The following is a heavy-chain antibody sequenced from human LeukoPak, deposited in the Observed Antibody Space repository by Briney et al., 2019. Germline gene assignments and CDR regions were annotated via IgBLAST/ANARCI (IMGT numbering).Heavy chain of an antibody. V-gene: IGHV6-1*01. J-gene: IGHJ4*02. CDR2: TYYKSKWYN. CDR3: ARWADL. CDR1: GDSVSSDSAG. Sequence: QTLSLTCAISGDSVSSDSAGWYWMRQSPSRGLEWLGRTYYKSKWYNDYAESVKGRITIKPDTSKNQFSLQLKSVTPDDTAIYYCARWADLWGQGTLVTVSS. D-gene: IGHD3/OR15-3a*01.